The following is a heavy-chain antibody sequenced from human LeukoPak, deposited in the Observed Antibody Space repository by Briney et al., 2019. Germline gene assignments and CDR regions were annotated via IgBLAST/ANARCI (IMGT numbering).Heavy chain of an antibody. D-gene: IGHD3-22*01. CDR3: AKPLYSSGYLPAYYYGMDV. CDR1: GFTFNTYG. V-gene: IGHV3-23*01. CDR2: INSGGQNT. Sequence: GGSLRLSCAASGFTFNTYGMTWFRQAPGKGLEWVSTINSGGQNTHYADSVKGRFTISRDNSKNTLYLQMNSLRAEDTAVYYCAKPLYSSGYLPAYYYGMDVWGQGTTVTVSS. J-gene: IGHJ6*02.